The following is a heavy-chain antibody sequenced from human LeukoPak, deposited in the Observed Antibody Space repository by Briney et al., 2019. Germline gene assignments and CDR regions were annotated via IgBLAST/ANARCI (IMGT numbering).Heavy chain of an antibody. CDR3: ARGGSYLGYMDV. CDR1: GESFGGYN. D-gene: IGHD1-26*01. Sequence: PETLSLTCAVYGESFGGYNWTWIRQPPGKGLEWIGEINHSGSTNYNPSLKSRVTMSVDTSKNQFSLKLSSVTAADTAVYYCARGGSYLGYMDVWGKGTTVTVSS. J-gene: IGHJ6*03. CDR2: INHSGST. V-gene: IGHV4-34*01.